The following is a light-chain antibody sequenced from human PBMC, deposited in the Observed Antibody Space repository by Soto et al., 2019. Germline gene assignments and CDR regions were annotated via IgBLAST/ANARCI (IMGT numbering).Light chain of an antibody. CDR2: NAS. CDR1: QTVSTY. J-gene: IGKJ3*01. V-gene: IGKV3-11*01. CDR3: HQRSNWPPFT. Sequence: EIVLTQSPATLSLSPAERATLSCRASQTVSTYLAWYQQKPGQAPRLLIYNASNRATGIPARFSGSGSGTDFTLTISSLEPEDSAVYYCHQRSNWPPFTFGPGTKVEIK.